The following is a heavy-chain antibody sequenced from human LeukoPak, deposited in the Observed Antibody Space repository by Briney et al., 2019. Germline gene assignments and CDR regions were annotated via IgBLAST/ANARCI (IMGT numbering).Heavy chain of an antibody. V-gene: IGHV1-8*01. CDR2: MNPNSGNT. D-gene: IGHD2-2*01. J-gene: IGHJ4*02. Sequence: ASVKVSCKASGYTFTSYDINWVRQATGQGLEWMGWMNPNSGNTGYAQKFQGRVTMTRNTSISTAYMELSSLRSDDTAVYYCAFYCSSTSCYDADFDYWGQGTLVTVSS. CDR3: AFYCSSTSCYDADFDY. CDR1: GYTFTSYD.